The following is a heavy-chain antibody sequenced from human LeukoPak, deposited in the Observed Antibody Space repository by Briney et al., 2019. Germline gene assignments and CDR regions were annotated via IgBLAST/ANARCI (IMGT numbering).Heavy chain of an antibody. CDR1: GFTFSSYG. Sequence: GGSLRLSCAASGFTFSSYGMHWVRQALGKGLEWVAVIWYDGSNKYYADSVKGRFTISRDNSKNTLYLQMNSLRAEDTAVYYCARERGIAAAAAFDYWGQGTLVTVSS. V-gene: IGHV3-33*01. D-gene: IGHD6-13*01. J-gene: IGHJ4*02. CDR2: IWYDGSNK. CDR3: ARERGIAAAAAFDY.